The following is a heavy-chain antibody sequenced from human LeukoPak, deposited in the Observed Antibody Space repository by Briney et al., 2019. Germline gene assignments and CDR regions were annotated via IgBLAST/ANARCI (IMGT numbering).Heavy chain of an antibody. CDR2: IYYSGST. J-gene: IGHJ4*02. V-gene: IGHV4-39*01. CDR1: GGSISSSSYY. Sequence: SETLSLTCTVSGGSISSSSYYWGWIRQPPWKGLEWIGSIYYSGSTYYNPSLKSRVTISVDTSKNQFSLKLSSVTAADTAVYYCARHYNGYSNGPIDYWGQGTLVTVSS. D-gene: IGHD5-18*01. CDR3: ARHYNGYSNGPIDY.